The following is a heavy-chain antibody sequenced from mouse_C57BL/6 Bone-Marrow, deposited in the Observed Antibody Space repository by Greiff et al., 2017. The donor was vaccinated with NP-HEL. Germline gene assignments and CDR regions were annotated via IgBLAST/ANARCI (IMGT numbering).Heavy chain of an antibody. CDR3: ARSRLTNARAMDY. V-gene: IGHV1-72*01. D-gene: IGHD1-1*01. CDR2: IDPNSGGT. J-gene: IGHJ4*01. Sequence: QVHVKQPGAELVKPGASVKLSCKASGYTFTRYWMHWVKQRPGRGLEWIGRIDPNSGGTKYNEKFKSKATLTVDKPSSTAYMQLSSLTSEDSAVYYCARSRLTNARAMDYWGQGTSVTVSS. CDR1: GYTFTRYW.